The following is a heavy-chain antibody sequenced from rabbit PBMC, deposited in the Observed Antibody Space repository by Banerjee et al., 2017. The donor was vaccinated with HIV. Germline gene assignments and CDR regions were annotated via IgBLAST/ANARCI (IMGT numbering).Heavy chain of an antibody. CDR3: ARHVYAMDL. Sequence: QQQLVESGGGLVQPGESLTLTCKASGFDFSSYYWICWVRQAPGKGPEWIACIYNGDGATYYASWAKGRFTMSKPSSTTVTLQMTSLTAADTATYFCARHVYAMDLWGPGTLVTVS. CDR2: IYNGDGAT. V-gene: IGHV1S45*01. CDR1: GFDFSSYYW. J-gene: IGHJ6*01.